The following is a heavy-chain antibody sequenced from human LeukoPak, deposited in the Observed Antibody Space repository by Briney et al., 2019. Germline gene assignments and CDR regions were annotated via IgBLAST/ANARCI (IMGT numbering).Heavy chain of an antibody. CDR2: IKQDGTTK. CDR1: GFIFSNSW. J-gene: IGHJ4*02. Sequence: PGGSLRLSCAASGFIFSNSWMAWVRQAPGKGLEWVANIKQDGTTKHYAESLKGRFTISRDNPKNSLYLQMNTMRVDDTALYYCARDTIGSLDYWGQGILVTVAS. D-gene: IGHD1-26*01. V-gene: IGHV3-7*01. CDR3: ARDTIGSLDY.